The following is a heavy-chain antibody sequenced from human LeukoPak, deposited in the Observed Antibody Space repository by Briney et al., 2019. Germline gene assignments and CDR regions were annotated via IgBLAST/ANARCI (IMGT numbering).Heavy chain of an antibody. V-gene: IGHV3-7*01. CDR2: IKQDGGQI. D-gene: IGHD4-17*01. CDR1: EFTFSSYW. CDR3: ARLGARQMLEY. J-gene: IGHJ4*02. Sequence: GGSLRLSCAASEFTFSSYWMSWVRQAPGKGLEWVANIKQDGGQIYYLESVKGRFTVSRDNAKNSLYLQMNSLRAEDTAVYYCARLGARQMLEYWGQGTLVAVSS.